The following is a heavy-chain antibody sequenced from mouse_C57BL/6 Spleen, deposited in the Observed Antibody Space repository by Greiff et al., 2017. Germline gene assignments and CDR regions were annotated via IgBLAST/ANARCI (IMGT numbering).Heavy chain of an antibody. Sequence: QVQLKQPGAELVKPGASVKLSCKASGYTFTSYWMHWVKQRPGQGLEWIGMIHPNSGSTNYNEKFKSKATLTVDKSSSTAYMQLSSLTSEDSAVYYCARDGRAYYFDYWGQGTTLTVSS. CDR3: ARDGRAYYFDY. CDR2: IHPNSGST. J-gene: IGHJ2*01. D-gene: IGHD1-1*02. CDR1: GYTFTSYW. V-gene: IGHV1-64*01.